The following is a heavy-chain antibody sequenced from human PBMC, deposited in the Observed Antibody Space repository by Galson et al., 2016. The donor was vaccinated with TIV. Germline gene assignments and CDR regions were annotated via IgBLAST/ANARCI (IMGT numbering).Heavy chain of an antibody. CDR3: ARDGEVGSSDYDH. CDR1: GYTFTGYF. D-gene: IGHD3-22*01. CDR2: INPSGGST. V-gene: IGHV1-46*01. J-gene: IGHJ4*02. Sequence: SVNVSCKASGYTFTGYFIHWVRQAPGQGLEWMGIINPSGGSTSYAQKFQGRVTMTRVTSTSTVYMELSSLRSEDTAVYYCARDGEVGSSDYDHWGQGTLVSVSS.